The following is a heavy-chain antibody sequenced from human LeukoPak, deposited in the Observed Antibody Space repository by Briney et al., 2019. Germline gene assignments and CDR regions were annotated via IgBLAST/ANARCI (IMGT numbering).Heavy chain of an antibody. J-gene: IGHJ1*01. CDR2: IYSSGHT. D-gene: IGHD3-9*01. CDR3: ARAPSVDWYYSQL. V-gene: IGHV4-31*03. Sequence: PSETLSLTCTVSGGSITSGGNYWNWIRQRPGRGLEWIGYIYSSGHTYHNPSLKSRLFLSVDTSKNQLFLKLTSVTAAETAVYYCARAPSVDWYYSQLWGQGTLVTVSS. CDR1: GGSITSGGNY.